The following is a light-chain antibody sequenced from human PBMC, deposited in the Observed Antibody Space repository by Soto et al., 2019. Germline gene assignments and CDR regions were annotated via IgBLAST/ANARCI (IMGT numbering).Light chain of an antibody. CDR1: QSVLYSSNNKNY. V-gene: IGKV4-1*01. Sequence: DIVMTQSPDSLAVSLGERATINCKSSQSVLYSSNNKNYFAWYQQRPGQPPKLLIYWASTRESGVPDRFSGSGSGTDVTLTITSLQAEDVAVYYCQQYESTPPTFGQGTKLEIK. CDR2: WAS. J-gene: IGKJ2*01. CDR3: QQYESTPPT.